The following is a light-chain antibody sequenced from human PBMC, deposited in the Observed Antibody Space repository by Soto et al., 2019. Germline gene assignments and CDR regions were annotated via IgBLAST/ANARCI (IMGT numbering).Light chain of an antibody. V-gene: IGKV1-5*03. CDR3: LQSYSAPLT. CDR2: KAS. Sequence: DIQMTQSPSTLSGSVGDRVTITCRASQTISSWLAWYQQKPGKAPKLLIYKASTLKSGVPSRFSGSGSGTEFTLTISSLQPDDFATYYCLQSYSAPLTFGGGTKVDNK. CDR1: QTISSW. J-gene: IGKJ4*01.